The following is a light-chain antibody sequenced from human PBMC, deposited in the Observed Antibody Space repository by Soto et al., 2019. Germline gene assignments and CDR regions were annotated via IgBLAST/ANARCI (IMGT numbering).Light chain of an antibody. V-gene: IGKV3-11*01. CDR1: RSVSKY. CDR2: EAS. J-gene: IGKJ2*01. CDR3: LQRYNWPHT. Sequence: ETVLTQSPATLSLSPGERATLSCRASRSVSKYLGWYQEKPGQPPRLVISEASNRATGVPARFSGSGSGTDFTLTIRILEPEDFAVYFCLQRYNWPHTFGQGTKLEI.